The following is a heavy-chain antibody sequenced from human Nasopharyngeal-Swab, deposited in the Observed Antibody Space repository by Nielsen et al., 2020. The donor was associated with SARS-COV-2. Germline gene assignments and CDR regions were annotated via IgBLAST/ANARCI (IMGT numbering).Heavy chain of an antibody. J-gene: IGHJ6*03. CDR2: IKQDGSEK. Sequence: GASLKISCAASGFSFSTYWMTWVRQAPGKGLEWVANIKQDGSEKYCVDSVKGRFTVSRDNPKNLLYLQVNSLRAEDTAVYYCARQGVFVPAYFHQYYMDVWGKGTTVTVSS. V-gene: IGHV3-7*03. CDR1: GFSFSTYW. D-gene: IGHD3-16*02. CDR3: ARQGVFVPAYFHQYYMDV.